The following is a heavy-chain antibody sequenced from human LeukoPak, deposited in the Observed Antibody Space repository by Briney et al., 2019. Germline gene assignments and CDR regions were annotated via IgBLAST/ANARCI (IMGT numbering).Heavy chain of an antibody. CDR1: GGSIGTYY. CDR2: IYVTGT. J-gene: IGHJ6*03. CDR3: ARHIGGGIEDMDV. V-gene: IGHV4-59*08. Sequence: PSETLSLTCTVSGGSIGTYYWSWVRQSPGTGLEWIGYIYVTGTRYNPYLQSRVTISVDRSRNQFFLKMTSVTAADTAEYYCARHIGGGIEDMDVWGRGTKVTVSS. D-gene: IGHD3-16*02.